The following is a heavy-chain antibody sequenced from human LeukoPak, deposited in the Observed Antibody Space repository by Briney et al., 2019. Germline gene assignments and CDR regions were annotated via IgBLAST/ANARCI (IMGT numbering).Heavy chain of an antibody. CDR1: GYTFTSYD. D-gene: IGHD2/OR15-2a*01. CDR3: ARVYGDIDY. Sequence: GASVTVSCKASGYTFTSYDINWVRQATGQGLEWMGWMNPNSSNRGYAQKFQGRVTMTRDTTISTAYMELSGLRYEDTAVYYCARVYGDIDYWGQGTPVTVSS. J-gene: IGHJ4*02. CDR2: MNPNSSNR. V-gene: IGHV1-8*01.